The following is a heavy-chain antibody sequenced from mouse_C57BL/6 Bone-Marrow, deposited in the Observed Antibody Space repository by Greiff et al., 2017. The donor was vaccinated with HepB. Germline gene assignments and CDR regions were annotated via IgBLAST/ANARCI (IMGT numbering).Heavy chain of an antibody. CDR2: IYPGDGDT. J-gene: IGHJ4*01. D-gene: IGHD2-2*01. CDR3: ARRVWLRLHAMDY. V-gene: IGHV1-80*01. Sequence: VKLVESGAELVKPGASVKISCKASGYAFSSYWMNWVKQRPGKGLEWIGQIYPGDGDTNYNGKFKGKATLTADKSSSTAYMQLSSLTSEDSAVYFCARRVWLRLHAMDYWGQGTSVTVSS. CDR1: GYAFSSYW.